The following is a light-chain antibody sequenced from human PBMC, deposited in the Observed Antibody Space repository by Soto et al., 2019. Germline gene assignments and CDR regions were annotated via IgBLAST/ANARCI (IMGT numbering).Light chain of an antibody. Sequence: EIVLTQSPATLSLSPGERVTLSCRASQSVSNYLAWYQQKPGQAPRLLVSAASNRANGIPARFSGSGSGTDFTLTISSLEPEDFGVFYCQQRFDWPKITFGQGTRLEIK. J-gene: IGKJ5*01. CDR2: AAS. CDR3: QQRFDWPKIT. V-gene: IGKV3-11*01. CDR1: QSVSNY.